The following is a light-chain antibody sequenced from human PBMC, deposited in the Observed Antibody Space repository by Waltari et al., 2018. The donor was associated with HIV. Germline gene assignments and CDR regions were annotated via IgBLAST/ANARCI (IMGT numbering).Light chain of an antibody. CDR2: QDN. CDR1: KLGDKY. CDR3: HAWDSNTEV. J-gene: IGLJ2*01. Sequence: SYELTQPPSVSVSPGQTASIPCSGDKLGDKYAYWYQQKPGQSPVLVIYQDNSRPSGIPERFSGSNSGNTATLTISGTQAMDEADYYCHAWDSNTEVFGGGTKVTVL. V-gene: IGLV3-1*01.